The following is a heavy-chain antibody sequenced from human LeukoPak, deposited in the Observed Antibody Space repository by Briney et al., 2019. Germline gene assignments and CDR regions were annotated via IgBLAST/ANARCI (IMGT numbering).Heavy chain of an antibody. CDR2: IYYSGST. J-gene: IGHJ4*02. V-gene: IGHV4-59*02. D-gene: IGHD6-13*01. CDR1: GDSVRCEY. CDR3: ARGGPSSRYLDY. Sequence: TETLSLTCTVSGDSVRCEYGSSVRQTTGKGQESVGYIYYSGSTHYNPPLKSHDTISLDTSKNQFSLKLNSVTAADTAVYYCARGGPSSRYLDYWGQGTLVTVSS.